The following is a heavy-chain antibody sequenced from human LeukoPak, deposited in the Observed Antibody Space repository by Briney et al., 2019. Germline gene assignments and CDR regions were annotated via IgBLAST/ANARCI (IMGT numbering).Heavy chain of an antibody. J-gene: IGHJ5*02. CDR3: AREEYSSGWYRGGWFDP. CDR2: IDPESSDT. Sequence: GASVKVSCTASGYIFTGYYMHWLRQAPEQGLEWMGWIDPESSDTNYAQKFQDKITMTRDTYMKTGYMELSSLRYDDTAVYYCAREEYSSGWYRGGWFDPWGQGTQVTVSS. V-gene: IGHV1-2*02. CDR1: GYIFTGYY. D-gene: IGHD6-19*01.